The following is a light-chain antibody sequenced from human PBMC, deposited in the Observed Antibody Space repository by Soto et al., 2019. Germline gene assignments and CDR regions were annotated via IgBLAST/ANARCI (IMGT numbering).Light chain of an antibody. Sequence: IRMTQSPSSFSASTGDRVTITCRASQGISSFLAWYQQKSGKAPKLLMYAASTLQSGVPSRFSGSGSGTDFTLTISSLQSEDFATYYCQQYYLYPRTLGPGTKVDIK. V-gene: IGKV1-8*01. CDR3: QQYYLYPRT. CDR1: QGISSF. J-gene: IGKJ1*01. CDR2: AAS.